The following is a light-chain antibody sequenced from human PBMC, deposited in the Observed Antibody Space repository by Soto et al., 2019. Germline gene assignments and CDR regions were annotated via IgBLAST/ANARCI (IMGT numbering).Light chain of an antibody. CDR2: ASS. CDR1: SSDVGGYNY. V-gene: IGLV2-14*01. Sequence: QSALTQPASVSGSPGQSITISCTGTSSDVGGYNYVSWYQHHAGKAPRLMIYASSNRPSGVSHRFSGSRSGNTASLTISGLQAEDEADYYCSSFAVSPVVFGGGTQLTVL. J-gene: IGLJ2*01. CDR3: SSFAVSPVV.